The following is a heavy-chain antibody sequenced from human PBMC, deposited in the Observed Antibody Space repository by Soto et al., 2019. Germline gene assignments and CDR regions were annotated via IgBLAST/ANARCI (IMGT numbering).Heavy chain of an antibody. CDR3: ARELQLRVCDY. D-gene: IGHD1-7*01. Sequence: QVQLVQSGAEVKKPGASVKVSCKASGYTFTGYYMHWVRQAPGQGLGWMGWINPNRGGTNYAQKLRGWVTRTRDTSISTAYMGLSRLRSDDAAVYYCARELQLRVCDYWGQGTLVTVSS. CDR1: GYTFTGYY. CDR2: INPNRGGT. J-gene: IGHJ4*02. V-gene: IGHV1-2*04.